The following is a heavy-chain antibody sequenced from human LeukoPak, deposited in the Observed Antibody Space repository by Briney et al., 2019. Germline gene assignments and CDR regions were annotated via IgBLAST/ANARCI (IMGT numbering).Heavy chain of an antibody. CDR1: EFTFSSYS. V-gene: IGHV3-48*01. CDR2: ISSSSSTI. CDR3: ARSRGNSGSYPLDY. Sequence: PGGSLRLSCEASEFTFSSYSMNWVRQAPGKGLEWVSYISSSSSTIYYAESVKGRFTISRDNAKNSLYLQMHSLRVEDTAVYYCARSRGNSGSYPLDYWGQGTLVTVSS. D-gene: IGHD1-26*01. J-gene: IGHJ4*02.